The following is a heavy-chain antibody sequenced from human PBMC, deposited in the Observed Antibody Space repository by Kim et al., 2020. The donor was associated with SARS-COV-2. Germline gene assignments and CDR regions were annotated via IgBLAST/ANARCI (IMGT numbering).Heavy chain of an antibody. V-gene: IGHV3-23*01. CDR2: ICCSGGST. D-gene: IGHD1-26*01. CDR1: GFTFSSYA. CDR3: AKVPLGQWELLFYTPDY. J-gene: IGHJ4*02. Sequence: GGSLRLSCAASGFTFSSYAMSWVRQAPGKGLEWVSAICCSGGSTYYADSVKGRFTISRDNSKNTLYLQMNSLRAEDTAVYYCAKVPLGQWELLFYTPDYWGQGPLVTVSS.